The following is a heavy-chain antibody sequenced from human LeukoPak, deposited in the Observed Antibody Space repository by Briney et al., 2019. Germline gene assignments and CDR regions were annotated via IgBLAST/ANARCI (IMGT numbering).Heavy chain of an antibody. CDR1: GFTFSNAR. CDR3: TTGHYVGSGSYPSYFDY. D-gene: IGHD3-10*01. Sequence: GGSLRLSCAASGFTFSNARMSWVRQAPGKGLEWVGRIKSKTDGGTTDYAAPVKGRFTISRDDSKNTLYLQMNSLKTEDTAVHYCTTGHYVGSGSYPSYFDYWGQGTLVTVSS. J-gene: IGHJ4*02. CDR2: IKSKTDGGTT. V-gene: IGHV3-15*01.